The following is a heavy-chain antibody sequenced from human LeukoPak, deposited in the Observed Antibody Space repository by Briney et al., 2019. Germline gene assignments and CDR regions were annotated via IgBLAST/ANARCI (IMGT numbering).Heavy chain of an antibody. Sequence: SETLSLTCTASGGSISSYYWSWIRQPAGKGLEWIGRIYTSGSTNYNPSLKSRVTMSVDTSKNQFSLKLSSVTAADTAVYYCARENGYDFWSGYYNERYYFDYWGQGTLVTVSS. CDR2: IYTSGST. V-gene: IGHV4-4*07. D-gene: IGHD3-3*01. CDR3: ARENGYDFWSGYYNERYYFDY. J-gene: IGHJ4*02. CDR1: GGSISSYY.